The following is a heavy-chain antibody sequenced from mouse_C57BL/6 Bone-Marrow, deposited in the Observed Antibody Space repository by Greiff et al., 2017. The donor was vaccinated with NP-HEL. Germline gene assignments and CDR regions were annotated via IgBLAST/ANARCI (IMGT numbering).Heavy chain of an antibody. CDR3: ARLLGDGYYGWYFDV. Sequence: QVQLKESGPELVKPGASVKISCKASGYSFTSYYIHWVKQRPEQGLEWIGWIYPGSGNTKYNEKFKGKATLTADTSSSTAYMQLSSLTSEDSAVYYCARLLGDGYYGWYFDVWGTGTTVTVSS. D-gene: IGHD2-3*01. J-gene: IGHJ1*03. CDR1: GYSFTSYY. V-gene: IGHV1-66*01. CDR2: IYPGSGNT.